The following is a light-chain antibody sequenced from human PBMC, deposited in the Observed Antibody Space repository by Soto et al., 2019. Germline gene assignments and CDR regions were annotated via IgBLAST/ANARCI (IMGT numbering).Light chain of an antibody. CDR3: TSYTISNTLV. V-gene: IGLV2-14*01. CDR1: SSDVGGYNY. J-gene: IGLJ1*01. CDR2: DVS. Sequence: QSVLTQPPSASGSPGQSVTISCTGTSSDVGGYNYVSWYQQYPGKAPKLMIYDVSNRPSGVSNRFSGSKSGNTASLTISGLQAEDEADYYCTSYTISNTLVFGSGTKVTVL.